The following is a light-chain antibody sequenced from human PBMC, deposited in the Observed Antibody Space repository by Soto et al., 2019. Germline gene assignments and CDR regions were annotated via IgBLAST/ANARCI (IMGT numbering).Light chain of an antibody. CDR2: GAF. CDR3: QQSKNWPPLT. Sequence: EIVMTQSPATLSVSPEETATLSCRASQSVSYNLAWYQQKPGQGPRRLIYGAFTRATAIPARFSGSGSGTEFTPTISSMQSEDFAVDYCQQSKNWPPLTFGGGTKVEIK. CDR1: QSVSYN. V-gene: IGKV3-15*01. J-gene: IGKJ4*01.